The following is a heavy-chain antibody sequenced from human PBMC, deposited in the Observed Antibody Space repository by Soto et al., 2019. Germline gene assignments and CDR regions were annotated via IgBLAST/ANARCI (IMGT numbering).Heavy chain of an antibody. CDR2: IDPSDSYT. CDR3: ARHVVVVPAAIQNYYYGMDV. D-gene: IGHD2-2*02. CDR1: GYSLTSYW. Sequence: PGESLKISCKGSGYSLTSYWISWVRQMPGKGLEWMGRIDPSDSYTNYSPSFQGHVTISADKSISTAYLQWSSLKASDTAMYYCARHVVVVPAAIQNYYYGMDVWGQGTTVTVSS. J-gene: IGHJ6*02. V-gene: IGHV5-10-1*01.